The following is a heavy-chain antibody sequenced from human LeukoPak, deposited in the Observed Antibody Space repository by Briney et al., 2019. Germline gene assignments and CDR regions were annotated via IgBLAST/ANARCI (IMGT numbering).Heavy chain of an antibody. V-gene: IGHV3-23*01. CDR3: GRGRDFDY. Sequence: GGSLRLSCAASGFTVSSNYMSWVRQAPGKGLEWVSTISGGGGSTYYADSVKGRFIISRDISKNTLYLQMNSLRADDTAVYYCGRGRDFDYWGQGTLVTVSS. J-gene: IGHJ4*02. CDR2: ISGGGGST. CDR1: GFTVSSNY.